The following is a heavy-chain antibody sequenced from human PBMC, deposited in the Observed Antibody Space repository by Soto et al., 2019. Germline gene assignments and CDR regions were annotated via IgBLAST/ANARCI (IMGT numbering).Heavy chain of an antibody. J-gene: IGHJ6*02. D-gene: IGHD6-25*01. CDR1: GFTFSAYD. CDR3: ARADAGRLPRRADYYFAMDV. CDR2: IGAADDP. V-gene: IGHV3-13*05. Sequence: GSLRLSCAASGFTFSAYDMHWVRQTTGKGLEWVSAIGAADDPYYLGSVKGRFTISRENAKTSLYLHMNSLRTEDTAVYYCARADAGRLPRRADYYFAMDVWGQGTTVTVSS.